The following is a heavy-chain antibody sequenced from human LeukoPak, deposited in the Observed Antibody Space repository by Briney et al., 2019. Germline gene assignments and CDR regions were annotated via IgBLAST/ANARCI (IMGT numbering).Heavy chain of an antibody. Sequence: SETLSLTCAVYGGSFSGYYWSWIRQPPGKGLDWIGEINHSGSTNYNPSLKSRVTISVDTSKNQFSLKLSSVTAADTAVYYCARGSNDFWSGYYNWFDPWGQGTLVTVSS. CDR2: INHSGST. J-gene: IGHJ5*02. CDR3: ARGSNDFWSGYYNWFDP. CDR1: GGSFSGYY. V-gene: IGHV4-34*01. D-gene: IGHD3-3*01.